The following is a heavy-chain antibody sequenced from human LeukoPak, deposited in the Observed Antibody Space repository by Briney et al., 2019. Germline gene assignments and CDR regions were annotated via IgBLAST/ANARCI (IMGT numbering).Heavy chain of an antibody. CDR3: ARGAADDSYYMDV. D-gene: IGHD6-13*01. CDR2: INWHGGSR. Sequence: GGSLRLSCAASGFSFDDYGMSWVRQAPGKGLEWVSGINWHGGSREYADSVKGRFTMSRDNAKNSLYLQMNSLRAEDTAFYYCARGAADDSYYMDVWGKGTTVTVSS. V-gene: IGHV3-20*04. J-gene: IGHJ6*03. CDR1: GFSFDDYG.